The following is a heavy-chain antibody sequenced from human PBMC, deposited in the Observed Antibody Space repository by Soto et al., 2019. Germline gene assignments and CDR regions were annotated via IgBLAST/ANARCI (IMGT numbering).Heavy chain of an antibody. CDR2: IYPGDSDT. D-gene: IGHD2-8*01. V-gene: IGHV5-51*01. CDR3: ARSRTSYCTNGVCSPYYYYYGMDV. Sequence: PGESLKISCKGSGYSFTSYWIGWVRQMPGKGLEWMGSIYPGDSDTRYSPSFQGQVTISADNAIRPAYLQWSSLKASDTAMYYCARSRTSYCTNGVCSPYYYYYGMDVWGQGTTVTVSS. J-gene: IGHJ6*02. CDR1: GYSFTSYW.